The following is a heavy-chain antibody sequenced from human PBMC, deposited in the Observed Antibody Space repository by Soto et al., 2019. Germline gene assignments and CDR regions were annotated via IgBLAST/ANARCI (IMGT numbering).Heavy chain of an antibody. CDR1: GYTFTGYY. CDR3: AREASSSPQGNYYYGMDV. J-gene: IGHJ6*02. Sequence: QVQLVQSGAEVKKPGASVKVSCKASGYTFTGYYMHWVRQAPGQGLEWMGWINPNSGGTNYAKKFQGWVTMTRDTSISTASMELSRLRSDDTAVYYCAREASSSPQGNYYYGMDVWGQGTTVTVSS. V-gene: IGHV1-2*04. CDR2: INPNSGGT. D-gene: IGHD6-6*01.